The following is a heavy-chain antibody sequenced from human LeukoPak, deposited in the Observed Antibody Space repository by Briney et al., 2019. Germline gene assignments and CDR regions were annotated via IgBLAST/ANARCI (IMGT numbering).Heavy chain of an antibody. Sequence: SETLSLTCAVSGGSISSSNWWSWVRQPPGKGLEWIGEIYHSGSTNYNPSLKSRVTISVDKSKNQFSLKLSSVTAADTAVHYCARPKTGSDAFDIWGQGTMVTVSS. V-gene: IGHV4-4*02. CDR1: GGSISSSNW. D-gene: IGHD3-9*01. CDR2: IYHSGST. J-gene: IGHJ3*02. CDR3: ARPKTGSDAFDI.